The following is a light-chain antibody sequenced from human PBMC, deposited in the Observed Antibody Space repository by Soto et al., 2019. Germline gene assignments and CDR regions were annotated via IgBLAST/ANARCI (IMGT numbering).Light chain of an antibody. CDR2: GAS. V-gene: IGKV3-15*01. Sequence: EIVMKQSPATLSVSPGERATLSCRASQSVSSNLAWYQQKPGQAPRLLIYGASTRATGIPARFSGSGSGTEFTLTISSLQSEDFAVYYCQQYDTWPLTFGGGTRVEIE. CDR1: QSVSSN. J-gene: IGKJ4*01. CDR3: QQYDTWPLT.